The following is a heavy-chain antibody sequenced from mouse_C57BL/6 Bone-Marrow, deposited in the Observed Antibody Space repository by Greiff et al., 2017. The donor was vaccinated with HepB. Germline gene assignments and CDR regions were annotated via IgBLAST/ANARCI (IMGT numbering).Heavy chain of an antibody. CDR1: GFSLSTSGMG. CDR2: IYWDDDK. J-gene: IGHJ1*03. CDR3: ARKKLRRGYFDV. D-gene: IGHD1-2*01. V-gene: IGHV8-12*01. Sequence: QVTLKVSGPGILQSSQTLSLTCSFSGFSLSTSGMGVSWIRQPSGKGLEWLAHIYWDDDKRYNPSLKSRLTISKDTSRNQVFLKITSVDTADTATYYCARKKLRRGYFDVWGTGTTVTVSS.